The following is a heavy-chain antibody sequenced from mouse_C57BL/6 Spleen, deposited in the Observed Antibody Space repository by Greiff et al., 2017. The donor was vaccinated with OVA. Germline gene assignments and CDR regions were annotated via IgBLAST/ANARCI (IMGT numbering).Heavy chain of an antibody. CDR1: GFTFSDYG. CDR2: ISSGSSTI. Sequence: EVQLKESGGGLVKPGGSLKLSCAASGFTFSDYGMHWVRQAPEKGLEWVAYISSGSSTIYSADTVKGRFTISRDNAKNTLFLQMTSLRSEDTAMDDCARGGTRAYYAMDYWGQGTSVTVSS. J-gene: IGHJ4*01. D-gene: IGHD3-3*01. CDR3: ARGGTRAYYAMDY. V-gene: IGHV5-17*01.